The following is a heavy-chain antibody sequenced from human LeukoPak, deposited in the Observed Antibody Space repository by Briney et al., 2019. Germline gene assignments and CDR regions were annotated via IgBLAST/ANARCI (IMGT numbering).Heavy chain of an antibody. J-gene: IGHJ4*02. CDR2: IKQDGSEK. D-gene: IGHD3-10*01. Sequence: GGFLRLSCAASEFTFSSYWMSWVRQAPGKGLEWVANIKQDGSEKYYVDSVKGRFTISRDNAKNSLYLQMNSLRAEDTAVYYCARDILWFGESDWGQGTLVTVSS. CDR1: EFTFSSYW. V-gene: IGHV3-7*03. CDR3: ARDILWFGESD.